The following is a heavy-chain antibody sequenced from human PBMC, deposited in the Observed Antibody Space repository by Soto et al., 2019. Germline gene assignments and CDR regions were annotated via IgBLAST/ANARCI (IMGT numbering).Heavy chain of an antibody. Sequence: QVQLVQSGAEVKKPGASVKVSCRASGYTFTSYVISWVRQAPGQGLEWMGWISAYNGNTNFAQKLQGRVTMTTDTXXXXXXXXXXXXXXXXXXXXXXXXXXXXXXXXYGMDVWGQGTTVTVSS. CDR2: ISAYNGNT. V-gene: IGHV1-18*01. J-gene: IGHJ6*02. CDR3: XXXXXXXXXXYGMDV. CDR1: GYTFTSYV.